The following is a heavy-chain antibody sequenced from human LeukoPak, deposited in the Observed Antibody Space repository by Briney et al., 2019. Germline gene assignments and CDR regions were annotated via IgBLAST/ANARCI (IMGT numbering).Heavy chain of an antibody. Sequence: SETLSLTCTVSGYSISSGYYWSWIRQPPGKGLEWIGYIFYTGSTYYNPSLKSRVTISVDTSKNQFSLKLSSVTVADTAVYYCARDIPPTMRGLNWFDPWGQGTLVTVSS. CDR2: IFYTGST. CDR1: GYSISSGYY. D-gene: IGHD3-22*01. J-gene: IGHJ5*02. V-gene: IGHV4-30-4*08. CDR3: ARDIPPTMRGLNWFDP.